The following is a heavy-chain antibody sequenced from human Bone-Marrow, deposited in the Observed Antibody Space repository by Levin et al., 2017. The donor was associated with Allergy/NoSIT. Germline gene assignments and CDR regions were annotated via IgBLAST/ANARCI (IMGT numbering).Heavy chain of an antibody. CDR3: ARTQSSSSDFDY. D-gene: IGHD6-6*01. V-gene: IGHV1-69*13. J-gene: IGHJ4*02. Sequence: SVKVSCKASGGTFSSYAISWVRQAPGQGLEWMGGIIPIFGTANYAQKFQGRVTITADESTSTAYMELSSLRSEDTAVYYCARTQSSSSDFDYWGQGTLVTVSS. CDR2: IIPIFGTA. CDR1: GGTFSSYA.